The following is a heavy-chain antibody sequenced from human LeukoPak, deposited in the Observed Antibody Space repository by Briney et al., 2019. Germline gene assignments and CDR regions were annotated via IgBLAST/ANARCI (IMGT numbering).Heavy chain of an antibody. CDR1: GYTFTSYY. Sequence: ASVKVSCKASGYTFTSYYMHWVRQAPGQGLEWMGIINPSGGSTSCAQKFQGRVTMTRDTSTSTVYMEPSSLRSEDTAVYYCATIAVAGTWDFDYWGQGTLVTVSS. D-gene: IGHD6-19*01. V-gene: IGHV1-46*01. CDR2: INPSGGST. CDR3: ATIAVAGTWDFDY. J-gene: IGHJ4*02.